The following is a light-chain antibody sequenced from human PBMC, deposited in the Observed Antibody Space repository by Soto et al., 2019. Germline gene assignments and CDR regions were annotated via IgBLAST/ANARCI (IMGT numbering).Light chain of an antibody. CDR2: DVS. J-gene: IGLJ1*01. CDR1: SSDVGGYKY. CDR3: SSSTSSSTH. V-gene: IGLV2-14*01. Sequence: QSVLTQPASVSGSPGQSITISCTGTSSDVGGYKYVSWYQQHPGKAPKLMIYDVSNRPSGVSNRFSGSKSGNTASLTISGLRAEDEADYYCSSSTSSSTHFGTGTKVTDL.